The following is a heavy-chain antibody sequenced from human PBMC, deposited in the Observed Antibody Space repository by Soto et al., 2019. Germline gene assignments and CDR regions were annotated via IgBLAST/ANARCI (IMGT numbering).Heavy chain of an antibody. CDR1: GFTFSTYG. Sequence: QVQLVESGGGVVQPGRSLRLSCAASGFTFSTYGMHWVRQAPGKGLEWVAVISHDGSNKYFADSVKGRFTISRDNSKNTLYLQMNSLRAEDTAVYYCAKGVAAGALDYWGQGTLVTVSS. CDR2: ISHDGSNK. V-gene: IGHV3-30*18. J-gene: IGHJ4*02. CDR3: AKGVAAGALDY. D-gene: IGHD6-13*01.